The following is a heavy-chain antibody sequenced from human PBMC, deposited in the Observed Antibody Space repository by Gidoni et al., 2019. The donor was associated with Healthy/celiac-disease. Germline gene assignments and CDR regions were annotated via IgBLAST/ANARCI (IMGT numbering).Heavy chain of an antibody. Sequence: QVQLVQSGAEVKKPGSSVKVSCQASGGPFSSYAISWVRQAPGQGLVWMGGIIPIFGTANYAQKFQGRVTITADESTSTAYMELSSLRSEDTAVYYCARGEDTAMVSDYWGQGTLVTVSS. CDR3: ARGEDTAMVSDY. CDR1: GGPFSSYA. CDR2: IIPIFGTA. V-gene: IGHV1-69*01. J-gene: IGHJ4*02. D-gene: IGHD5-18*01.